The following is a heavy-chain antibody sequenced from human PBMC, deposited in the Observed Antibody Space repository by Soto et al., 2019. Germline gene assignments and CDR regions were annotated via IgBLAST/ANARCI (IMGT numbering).Heavy chain of an antibody. J-gene: IGHJ4*02. D-gene: IGHD3-9*01. CDR2: IYHSGRT. CDR1: VGSISSGGYS. V-gene: IGHV4-30-2*01. Sequence: PSETLSLTCAVSVGSISSGGYSWSWIRQPPGKGLEWIWYIYHSGRTYYNPSLKSRVTISVDRSKKQFSLKLSSVTAADTAVYYCASGTYYDIFGYWGQGTLVTVSS. CDR3: ASGTYYDIFGY.